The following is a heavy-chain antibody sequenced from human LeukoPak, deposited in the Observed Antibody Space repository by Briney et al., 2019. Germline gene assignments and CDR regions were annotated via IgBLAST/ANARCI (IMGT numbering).Heavy chain of an antibody. V-gene: IGHV4-59*01. D-gene: IGHD3-22*01. CDR3: ARQSSGFPYFFDY. Sequence: PSETLSFTCTVSGGSISSYYWSWIRQPPGKGLEWIGYIYYSGSTNHNPSLKSRVTISVDTSKNQFSLKLSSVTAADTAVYYCARQSSGFPYFFDYWGQGTLATVSS. J-gene: IGHJ4*02. CDR1: GGSISSYY. CDR2: IYYSGST.